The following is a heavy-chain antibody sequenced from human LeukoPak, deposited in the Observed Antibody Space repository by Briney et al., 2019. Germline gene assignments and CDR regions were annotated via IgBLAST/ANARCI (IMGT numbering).Heavy chain of an antibody. Sequence: PSETLSLTCTVSGGSISSYYWSWIRQPPGKGLEWIGDNSYSGSANYNPPLKSRVSISVDTSRNQFSLKLSSVTAADTAVYYCARSYGSGNYFDYWGQGTLVTVSS. CDR3: ARSYGSGNYFDY. CDR1: GGSISSYY. V-gene: IGHV4-59*01. CDR2: NSYSGSA. J-gene: IGHJ4*02. D-gene: IGHD3-10*01.